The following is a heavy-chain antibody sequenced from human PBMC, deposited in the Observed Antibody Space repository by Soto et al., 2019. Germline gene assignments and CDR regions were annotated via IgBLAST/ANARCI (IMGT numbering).Heavy chain of an antibody. Sequence: SETLSLTCTVSGGSISSYYWSWIRQPPGKGLEWIGYIYYSGSTNYNPSLKSRVTISVDTSKNQFSLKLSSVTAADTAVYYCARAHTRSQEDFDYWGQGTLVTVSS. CDR3: ARAHTRSQEDFDY. CDR1: GGSISSYY. CDR2: IYYSGST. J-gene: IGHJ4*02. V-gene: IGHV4-59*01. D-gene: IGHD2-2*02.